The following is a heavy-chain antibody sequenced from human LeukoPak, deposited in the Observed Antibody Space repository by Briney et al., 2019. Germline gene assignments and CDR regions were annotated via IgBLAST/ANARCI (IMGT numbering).Heavy chain of an antibody. CDR1: GYTFTGYY. J-gene: IGHJ4*02. Sequence: ASVKVSCKASGYTFTGYYMHWVRQAPGQGLEWMGWINPNSGGTNYAQKFQGWVTMTRDTSISTAYMELSRLRSDDPAVYYCARGGMVRGVLGDYWGQGTLVTVSS. D-gene: IGHD3-10*01. CDR3: ARGGMVRGVLGDY. V-gene: IGHV1-2*04. CDR2: INPNSGGT.